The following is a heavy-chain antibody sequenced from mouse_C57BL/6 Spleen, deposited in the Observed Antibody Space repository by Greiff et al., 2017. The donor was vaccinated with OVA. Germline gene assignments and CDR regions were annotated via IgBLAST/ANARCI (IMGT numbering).Heavy chain of an antibody. D-gene: IGHD2-1*01. CDR3: TTGVTLDY. CDR2: IDPENGDT. V-gene: IGHV14-4*01. CDR1: GFTITDDY. Sequence: VQLQQSGAELVRPGASVKLSCTASGFTITDDYMHWVKQRPEQGLEWIGWIDPENGDTEYASKFQGKATITADTSSNTAYLQLSSLTSEDTAVYYCTTGVTLDYWGQGTTLTVSS. J-gene: IGHJ2*01.